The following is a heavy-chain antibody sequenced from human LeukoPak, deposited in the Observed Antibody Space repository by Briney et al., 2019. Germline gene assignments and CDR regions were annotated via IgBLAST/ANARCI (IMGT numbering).Heavy chain of an antibody. D-gene: IGHD3-10*01. CDR1: GFIVSSTY. CDR2: IYSGGST. CDR3: ARNAFGENWFDP. V-gene: IGHV3-53*01. J-gene: IGHJ5*02. Sequence: GGSLRLSCAASGFIVSSTYMSWVRQAPGRGLEWVSVIYSGGSTYYADFVKGRFTSSRDSSKNTLYLQMNSLRAEDTAVYYCARNAFGENWFDPWGQGTLVTVSS.